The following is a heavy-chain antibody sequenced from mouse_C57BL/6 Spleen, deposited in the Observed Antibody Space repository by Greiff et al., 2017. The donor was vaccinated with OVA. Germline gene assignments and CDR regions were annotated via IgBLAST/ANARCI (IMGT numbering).Heavy chain of an antibody. CDR3: ARRFYDYDRLFDY. V-gene: IGHV1-42*01. CDR1: GYSFTGYY. D-gene: IGHD2-4*01. CDR2: INPSTGGT. J-gene: IGHJ2*01. Sequence: VQLQQSGPELVKPGASVKISCKASGYSFTGYYMNWVKQSPEKSLEWIGEINPSTGGTTYNQKFKAKATLTVDKSSSTAYMQLKSLTSEDSAVYYCARRFYDYDRLFDYWGQGTTLTVSS.